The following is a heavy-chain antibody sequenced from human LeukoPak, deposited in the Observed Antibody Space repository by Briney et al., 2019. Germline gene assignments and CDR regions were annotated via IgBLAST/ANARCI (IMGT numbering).Heavy chain of an antibody. Sequence: GGSLRLSCAASGFTLSTYAMSWVRQAPGKGLEWVSGISGSGGRTYYADSVKGRFTISRDNAKNSLYLQMNSLRAEDTAVYYCARPRGRSGYRATYYFDYWGQGTLVTVSS. CDR1: GFTLSTYA. J-gene: IGHJ4*02. CDR2: ISGSGGRT. V-gene: IGHV3-23*01. D-gene: IGHD3-3*01. CDR3: ARPRGRSGYRATYYFDY.